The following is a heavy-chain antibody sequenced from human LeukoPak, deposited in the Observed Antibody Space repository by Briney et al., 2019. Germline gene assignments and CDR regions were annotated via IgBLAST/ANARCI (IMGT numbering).Heavy chain of an antibody. CDR2: ISGSGGST. J-gene: IGHJ6*02. Sequence: GGSLRLSCAASGFTFSSYAMSWVRQAPGKGLEWVSAISGSGGSTYYADSVKGRLTISRDNSKNTLYLQMNSLRAEDTAVYYCAKDHRVAGKVYYYGMDVWGQGTTVTVSS. CDR3: AKDHRVAGKVYYYGMDV. D-gene: IGHD6-19*01. V-gene: IGHV3-23*01. CDR1: GFTFSSYA.